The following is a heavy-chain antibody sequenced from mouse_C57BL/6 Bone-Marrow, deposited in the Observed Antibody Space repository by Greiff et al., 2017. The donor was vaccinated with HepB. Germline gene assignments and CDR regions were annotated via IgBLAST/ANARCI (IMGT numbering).Heavy chain of an antibody. J-gene: IGHJ1*03. V-gene: IGHV5-16*01. D-gene: IGHD2-10*02. CDR1: GFTFSDYY. Sequence: EVMLVESEGGLVQPGSSMKFSCTASGFTFSDYYMAWVRQVPEKGLEWVANINYDGSSTYYLDSLKSRFIISRDNAKNILYLQMSILKSEDTATYYCARGVYGYWYFDVWGTGTTVTVSS. CDR3: ARGVYGYWYFDV. CDR2: INYDGSST.